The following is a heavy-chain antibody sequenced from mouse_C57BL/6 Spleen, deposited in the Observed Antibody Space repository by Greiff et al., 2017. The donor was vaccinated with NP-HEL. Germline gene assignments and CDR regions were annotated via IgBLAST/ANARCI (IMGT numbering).Heavy chain of an antibody. J-gene: IGHJ1*03. CDR1: GFNIKDDY. Sequence: VQLQQSGAELVRPGASVKLSCTASGFNIKDDYMHWVKQRPEQGLEWIGWIDPENGDTEYASKFQGKATITADTSSNTAYLQLSSLTSEDTAVYDCTTDITTVVARGYFDVWGTGTTVTVSS. CDR2: IDPENGDT. CDR3: TTDITTVVARGYFDV. V-gene: IGHV14-4*01. D-gene: IGHD1-1*01.